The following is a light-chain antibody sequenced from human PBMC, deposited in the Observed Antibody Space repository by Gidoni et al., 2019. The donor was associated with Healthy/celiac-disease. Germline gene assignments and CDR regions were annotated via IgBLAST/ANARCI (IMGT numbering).Light chain of an antibody. Sequence: EIVLTQSPGTLSLSPGERATLSCRASQSVSSSYLAWYQQKPGQAPSLLIYGASSRATGIPDRFSGSGSGTDFTLTISRLDPEDFAVYYCQQYGSSPHTFGQGTKLEIK. J-gene: IGKJ2*01. CDR3: QQYGSSPHT. CDR1: QSVSSSY. V-gene: IGKV3-20*01. CDR2: GAS.